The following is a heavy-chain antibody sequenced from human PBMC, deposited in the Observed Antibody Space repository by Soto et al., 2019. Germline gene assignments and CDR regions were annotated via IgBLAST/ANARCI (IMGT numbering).Heavy chain of an antibody. Sequence: GESLKISCKGSGYSFTSYWIGWVRQMPEKGLEWMGIIYPGDSDTRYSPSFQGQVTISVDKSITTAYLQWSSLKASDTAMYYCARGYCTATICDPWFDPWGQGTLVTVSS. D-gene: IGHD2-8*02. V-gene: IGHV5-51*01. CDR2: IYPGDSDT. J-gene: IGHJ5*02. CDR1: GYSFTSYW. CDR3: ARGYCTATICDPWFDP.